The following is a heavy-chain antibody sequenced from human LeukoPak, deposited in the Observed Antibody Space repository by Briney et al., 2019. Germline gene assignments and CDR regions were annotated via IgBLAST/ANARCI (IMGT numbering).Heavy chain of an antibody. CDR1: GFIFTGYF. D-gene: IGHD3-3*01. J-gene: IGHJ4*02. CDR3: ATDRGWRTSGYYLYYFEY. CDR2: IKHDGSEK. Sequence: GGSLRLSCAASGFIFTGYFMSWVRQAPGKGLEWVASIKHDGSEKYYVNSVRGRFTISRDNTKNLLYLQMSSLRAEDTAVYYCATDRGWRTSGYYLYYFEYWGQGTLVTFSS. V-gene: IGHV3-7*01.